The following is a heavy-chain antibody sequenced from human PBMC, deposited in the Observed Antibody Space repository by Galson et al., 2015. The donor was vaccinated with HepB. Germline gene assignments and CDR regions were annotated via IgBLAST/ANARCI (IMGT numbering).Heavy chain of an antibody. CDR2: IWYDGSNK. D-gene: IGHD5-18*01. CDR3: ARSPGSVTLMDV. V-gene: IGHV3-33*01. CDR1: RFTFSDYG. J-gene: IGHJ6*02. Sequence: SLRLSCAASRFTFSDYGMHWVRQAPGKGLEWVAVIWYDGSNKYYADSVKGRFTISRDNSKNTLYLQMNSLRAEDTAVYYCARSPGSVTLMDVWGQGTTVTVSS.